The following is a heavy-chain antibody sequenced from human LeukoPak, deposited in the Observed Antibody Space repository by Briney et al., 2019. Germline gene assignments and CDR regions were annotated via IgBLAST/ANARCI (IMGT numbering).Heavy chain of an antibody. Sequence: GGSLRLSCAASGFTFNTFNMNWVRQAPGRGLEWVSSITSGGDYIYYADSVKGRFTTSRDNAKNSLSLQLNSLRVEDTAVYYCARGHYDVLAASYKWTPDYWGQGTLVTVSS. J-gene: IGHJ4*02. CDR2: ITSGGDYI. CDR3: ARGHYDVLAASYKWTPDY. D-gene: IGHD3-9*01. CDR1: GFTFNTFN. V-gene: IGHV3-21*01.